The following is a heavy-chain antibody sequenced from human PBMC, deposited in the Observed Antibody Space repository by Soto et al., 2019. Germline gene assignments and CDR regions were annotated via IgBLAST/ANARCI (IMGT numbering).Heavy chain of an antibody. CDR1: GFTFTSSA. Sequence: GASVKVSCKASGFTFTSSAVQWVRQARGQRLEWIGWIVVGSGNTNYAQKFQERVTITRDMSTSTAYMELSSLRSEDTAVYYCAAEPRWELLPSWFDPWGQGTLVTVSS. D-gene: IGHD1-26*01. J-gene: IGHJ5*02. CDR3: AAEPRWELLPSWFDP. V-gene: IGHV1-58*01. CDR2: IVVGSGNT.